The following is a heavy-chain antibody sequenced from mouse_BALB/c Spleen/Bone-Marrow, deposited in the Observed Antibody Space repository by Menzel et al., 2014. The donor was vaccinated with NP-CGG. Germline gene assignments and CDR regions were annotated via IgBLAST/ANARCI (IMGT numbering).Heavy chain of an antibody. CDR3: ARDLLWSY. CDR1: GYSITSGYY. J-gene: IGHJ4*01. Sequence: VQLKQSGPGLVKPSQSLSPTCSVTGYSITSGYYWNWIRQFPGNKLEWMGYISYDGSNNYNPSLKNRISITRDTSKNQFFLKLNSVTTEDTATNYCARDLLWSYWGQGTSVTVSS. D-gene: IGHD2-1*01. V-gene: IGHV3-6*02. CDR2: ISYDGSN.